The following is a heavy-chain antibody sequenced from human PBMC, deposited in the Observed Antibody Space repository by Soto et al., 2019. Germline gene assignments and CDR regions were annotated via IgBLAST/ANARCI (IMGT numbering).Heavy chain of an antibody. V-gene: IGHV4-38-2*02. CDR3: ARDIVTPPDYYDSSGYSLVYFDY. CDR2: IYHSGST. J-gene: IGHJ4*02. CDR1: GCSISSGYY. D-gene: IGHD3-22*01. Sequence: SGTLSLTCAVSGCSISSGYYWGWIRQPPGKGLEGSGSIYHSGSTYYNPSLKSRGTISVDTSKNQFSLKLSAVTAADPAVYYCARDIVTPPDYYDSSGYSLVYFDYWGQGTLVPVSS.